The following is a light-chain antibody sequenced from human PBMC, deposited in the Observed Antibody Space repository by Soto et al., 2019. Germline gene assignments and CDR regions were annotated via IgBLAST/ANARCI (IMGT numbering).Light chain of an antibody. Sequence: DIQMTQSPYSLSASVGERVTITCRANEDISNYLNWYQQKPGRAPKLLIYDASTLETCVPSRFSGSGSGTHFTFTISSLQPEDVGTYYCQQYENLRLHTFGPGTKL. CDR1: EDISNY. CDR2: DAS. V-gene: IGKV1-33*01. J-gene: IGKJ2*01. CDR3: QQYENLRLHT.